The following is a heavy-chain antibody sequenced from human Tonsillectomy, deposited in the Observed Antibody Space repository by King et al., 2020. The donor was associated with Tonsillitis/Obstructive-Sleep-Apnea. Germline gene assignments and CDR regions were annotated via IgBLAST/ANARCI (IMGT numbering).Heavy chain of an antibody. Sequence: VQLVESGGGVVQPGRSLRLSCAASGFTFSSYAMHWVRQAPGKGLEWVAVISYDGSNKYYADSVKGRFTISRDNSKNTLYLQMNSLRAEDTAVYYCASPYYDSSGYYYAMRRNWCCDLGGRGTLVTVAS. D-gene: IGHD3-22*01. CDR1: GFTFSSYA. CDR2: ISYDGSNK. CDR3: ASPYYDSSGYYYAMRRNWCCDL. V-gene: IGHV3-30*04. J-gene: IGHJ2*01.